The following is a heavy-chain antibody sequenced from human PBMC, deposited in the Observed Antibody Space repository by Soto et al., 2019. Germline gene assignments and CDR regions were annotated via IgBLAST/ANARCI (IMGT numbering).Heavy chain of an antibody. V-gene: IGHV3-33*01. CDR3: ARDRVYGDYANNYYYYYGMDV. Sequence: GGSLRLSCAASGFTFSSYGMHWVRQAPGKGLEWVAVIWYDGSNKYYADSVKGRFTISRDNSKNTLYLQMNSLRAEDTAVYYCARDRVYGDYANNYYYYYGMDVWGQGT. J-gene: IGHJ6*02. CDR2: IWYDGSNK. D-gene: IGHD4-17*01. CDR1: GFTFSSYG.